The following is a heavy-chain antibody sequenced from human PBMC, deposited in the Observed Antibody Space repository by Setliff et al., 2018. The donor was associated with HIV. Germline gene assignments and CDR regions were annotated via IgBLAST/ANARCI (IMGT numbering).Heavy chain of an antibody. J-gene: IGHJ5*02. V-gene: IGHV3-48*03. Sequence: PGGSLRLSCAASGFSFSTHDMNWVRQAPGKGLEWISYIISGGSVKYYADSVKGRFTISRDNAGRSLYLQMNSLKVEDTAVYYCTAGHYGPNPWGQGTPVTVSS. CDR2: IISGGSVK. D-gene: IGHD3-10*01. CDR3: TAGHYGPNP. CDR1: GFSFSTHD.